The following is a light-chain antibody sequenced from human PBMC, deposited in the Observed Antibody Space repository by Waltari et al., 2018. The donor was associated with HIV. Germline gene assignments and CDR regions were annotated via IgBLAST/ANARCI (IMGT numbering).Light chain of an antibody. CDR1: QSVGSK. J-gene: IGKJ2*01. Sequence: EMVMTQSPATLSVSTGERATLSCRASQSVGSKLAWYQQKPGQAPRLLIYGASSRATGVSARFSGSGSGTEFTLTVSSLESEDFAVYYCQQYENWPYTFGQGTKLEIK. CDR2: GAS. V-gene: IGKV3-15*01. CDR3: QQYENWPYT.